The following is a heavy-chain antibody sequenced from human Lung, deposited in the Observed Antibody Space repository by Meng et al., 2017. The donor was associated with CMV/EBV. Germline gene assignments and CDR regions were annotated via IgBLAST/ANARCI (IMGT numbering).Heavy chain of an antibody. D-gene: IGHD6-13*01. CDR2: VNPNSGNT. Sequence: ASVXVSXKASGYTFTNYDINWVRHATGHGPEWMGWVNPNSGNTGYAQRFQGRVTMTRDTSTRTAYMELSSLRSDDTAVYYCARAWVLVTPVGGPPGVAPVVDHYGMDVWXQGTXVTVSS. V-gene: IGHV1-8*01. CDR1: GYTFTNYD. CDR3: ARAWVLVTPVGGPPGVAPVVDHYGMDV. J-gene: IGHJ6*02.